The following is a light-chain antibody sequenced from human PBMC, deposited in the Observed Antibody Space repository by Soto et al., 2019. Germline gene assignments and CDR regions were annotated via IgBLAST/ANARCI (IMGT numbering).Light chain of an antibody. CDR2: GAS. CDR1: QSVSSN. CDR3: QQYNNWPQT. J-gene: IGKJ1*01. V-gene: IGKV3-15*01. Sequence: EIVMTQSPATLSVSPGERATLSCRASQSVSSNLAWYQQKPGQAPRLLIYGASTRATGIPARFSGSGSGTEFPLTISSLQSEDFAFYYCQQYNNWPQTFGQGTQVEIK.